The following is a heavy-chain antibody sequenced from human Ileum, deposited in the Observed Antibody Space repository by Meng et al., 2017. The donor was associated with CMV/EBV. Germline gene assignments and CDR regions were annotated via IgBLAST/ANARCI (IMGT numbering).Heavy chain of an antibody. J-gene: IGHJ4*02. Sequence: GESLKISCSASGFTFSDYYMSWVRQAPGKGLEWVSYISGTGSTIYYADSVKGRFTISRDNAKNSLYLQMSSLRAEDTAVYYCARDYSGSGRIHGTPNWGQGTLVTVSS. D-gene: IGHD3-10*01. CDR1: GFTFSDYY. V-gene: IGHV3-11*01. CDR3: ARDYSGSGRIHGTPN. CDR2: ISGTGSTI.